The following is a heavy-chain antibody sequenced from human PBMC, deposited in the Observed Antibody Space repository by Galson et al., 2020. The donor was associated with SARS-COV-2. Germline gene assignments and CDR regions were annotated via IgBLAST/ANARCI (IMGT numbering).Heavy chain of an antibody. V-gene: IGHV3-23*01. CDR2: ISGSGGDT. D-gene: IGHD1-20*01. J-gene: IGHJ4*02. CDR3: AKAKRGVERITVVPYNCFDY. CDR1: GFTFSSYA. Sequence: GGSLRLSCAASGFTFSSYAMSWVRQAPGKGLEWVSGISGSGGDTYYADSVKGRFTISRDNSKNTLYLQMNSLRVEDTAIYYCAKAKRGVERITVVPYNCFDYWGQGTLVTVSS.